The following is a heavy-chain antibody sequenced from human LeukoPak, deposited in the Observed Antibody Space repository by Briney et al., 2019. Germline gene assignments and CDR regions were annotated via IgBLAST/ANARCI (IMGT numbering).Heavy chain of an antibody. CDR2: VSSSSGYI. Sequence: PGGSLRLSCAASGFTFSSYSMNWVRQAPGKGLEWVSAVSSSSGYIYNADSVKGRFTISRDSAENPLYLQMNSLRAEDTAVYYCARRNPSDRYDAFDIWGQGTVVTVSS. CDR1: GFTFSSYS. D-gene: IGHD1-14*01. V-gene: IGHV3-21*01. J-gene: IGHJ3*02. CDR3: ARRNPSDRYDAFDI.